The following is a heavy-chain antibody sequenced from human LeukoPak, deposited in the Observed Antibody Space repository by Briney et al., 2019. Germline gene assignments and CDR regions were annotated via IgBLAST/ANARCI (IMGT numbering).Heavy chain of an antibody. CDR3: ARGVYDSSGYYDY. V-gene: IGHV4-31*03. D-gene: IGHD3-22*01. Sequence: SQTLSLTCTVSGGSISSGGYDWSRIRQHPGKGLEWFGYIYYSGSTYYNPSLKSRVTISVDTSKNQFSLKLSSVTAADTAVYYCARGVYDSSGYYDYWGQGTLVTVSS. CDR2: IYYSGST. CDR1: GGSISSGGYD. J-gene: IGHJ4*02.